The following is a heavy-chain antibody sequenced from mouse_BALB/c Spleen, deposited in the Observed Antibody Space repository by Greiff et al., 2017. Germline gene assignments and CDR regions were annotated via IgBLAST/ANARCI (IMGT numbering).Heavy chain of an antibody. D-gene: IGHD1-1*01. Sequence: VQLQQSGAELARPGASVKLSCKASGYTFTDYYINWVKQRTGQGLEWIGEIYPGSGNTYYNEKFKGKATLTADKSSSTAYMQLSSLTSEDSAVYFCARGGYYGSSGFAYWGQGTLVTVSA. J-gene: IGHJ3*01. CDR2: IYPGSGNT. CDR3: ARGGYYGSSGFAY. V-gene: IGHV1-77*01. CDR1: GYTFTDYY.